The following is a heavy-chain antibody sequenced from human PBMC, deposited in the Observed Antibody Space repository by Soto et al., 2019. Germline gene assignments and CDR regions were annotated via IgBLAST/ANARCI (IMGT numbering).Heavy chain of an antibody. D-gene: IGHD6-19*01. CDR1: GGSLSGYY. CDR2: INQGGSS. CDR3: ARGSQWLDY. J-gene: IGHJ4*02. V-gene: IGHV4-34*01. Sequence: SETLSLTCAVYGGSLSGYYWIWIRQPPGKGLEWIGEINQGGSSNYNPSLKGRVTTSLDTSKNQLSLKLKSATAADTAVYYCARGSQWLDYWGQGTLVTVSS.